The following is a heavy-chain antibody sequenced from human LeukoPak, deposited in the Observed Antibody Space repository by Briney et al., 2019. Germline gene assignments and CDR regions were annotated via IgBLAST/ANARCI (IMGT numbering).Heavy chain of an antibody. CDR2: IYYSGST. CDR1: GGSISSGDYY. Sequence: PSETLSLTCTVSGGSISSGDYYWSWIRQPPGKGLEWIVYIYYSGSTYYNPSLKSRVTISVYTSKNQFSLKLSSVTAAAPSGYYFARETGGIVRGVISSWDEYYFDYWGQGTLVTVSS. CDR3: ARETGGIVRGVISSWDEYYFDY. J-gene: IGHJ4*02. V-gene: IGHV4-30-4*01. D-gene: IGHD3-10*01.